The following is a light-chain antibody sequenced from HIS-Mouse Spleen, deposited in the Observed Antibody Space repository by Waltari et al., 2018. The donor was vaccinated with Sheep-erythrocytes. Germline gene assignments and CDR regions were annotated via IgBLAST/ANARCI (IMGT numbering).Light chain of an antibody. Sequence: SYELTQPPSVSVSPGQTASITCSGDKLGDKYACWYQQKPGQSPVLVIYQDSKRPSGFPGRFSGSHSWKPATLTISGTQAMDEADDYWQAWDSSTAVVFGGGTKLTVL. CDR2: QDS. V-gene: IGLV3-1*01. CDR1: KLGDKY. CDR3: QAWDSSTAVV. J-gene: IGLJ2*01.